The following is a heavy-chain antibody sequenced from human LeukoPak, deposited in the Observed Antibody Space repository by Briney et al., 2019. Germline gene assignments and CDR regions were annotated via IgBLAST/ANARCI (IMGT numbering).Heavy chain of an antibody. J-gene: IGHJ4*02. Sequence: KVSCEASGFTFTSYRISWVRQAPGQGLEWVGCISAYNGNTNYAHNLQGRVTMPTDTSTNTAYMELRSLTADDTAVYYCASAGVLGPFDWSSNFDYWGQGTLVTVSS. CDR1: GFTFTSYR. CDR2: ISAYNGNT. CDR3: ASAGVLGPFDWSSNFDY. V-gene: IGHV1-18*04. D-gene: IGHD3-9*01.